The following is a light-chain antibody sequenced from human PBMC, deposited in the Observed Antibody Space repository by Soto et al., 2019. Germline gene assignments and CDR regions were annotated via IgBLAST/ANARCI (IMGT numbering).Light chain of an antibody. CDR3: QQFGSLLRK. CDR1: QSVNSGS. CDR2: DAS. V-gene: IGKV3-20*01. Sequence: EIVLTQSPGTLYLSPGVRATLSCRASQSVNSGSLAWYQQKPGQAPMLLIYDASTRATGIPARFSGSGSGTDFTLTINKLEPHDFPVYYFQQFGSLLRKFGEWTNVEIK. J-gene: IGKJ1*01.